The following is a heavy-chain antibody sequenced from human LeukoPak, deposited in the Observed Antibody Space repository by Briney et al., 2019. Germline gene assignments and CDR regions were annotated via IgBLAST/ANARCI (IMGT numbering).Heavy chain of an antibody. CDR2: IYYSGST. D-gene: IGHD5-18*01. Sequence: PSETLSLTCTVSGGSISSYYWSWFRQPPGKGLEWVGYIYYSGSTNYNPSLNSRANISVYTSKNPFSLKLSSVTAGDAAVYYCARLAQTANDYWGQGALVTVSS. J-gene: IGHJ4*02. CDR3: ARLAQTANDY. CDR1: GGSISSYY. V-gene: IGHV4-59*01.